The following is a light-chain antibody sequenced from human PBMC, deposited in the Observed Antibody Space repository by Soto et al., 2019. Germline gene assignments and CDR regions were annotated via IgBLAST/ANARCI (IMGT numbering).Light chain of an antibody. J-gene: IGLJ2*01. Sequence: QSVLTQPASVSGSPGQSITISCTGTSSDVGGSNYVSWYQQHPGKAPKLMIYDVNNRPSGISNRFSGSKSGNMASLTISGLQAEDEADYYCSSYRSGSTLVFGGGTKLTVL. V-gene: IGLV2-14*01. CDR1: SSDVGGSNY. CDR3: SSYRSGSTLV. CDR2: DVN.